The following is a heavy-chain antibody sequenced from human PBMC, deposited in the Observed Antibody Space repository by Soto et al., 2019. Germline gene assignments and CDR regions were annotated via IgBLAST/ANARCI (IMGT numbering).Heavy chain of an antibody. D-gene: IGHD2-15*01. V-gene: IGHV3-15*07. J-gene: IGHJ6*02. CDR2: IKTKAEGGAT. CDR3: TTGSVEGV. CDR1: DFTITNAW. Sequence: EVQLVESGGGLVKPGGSLRLSCAASDFTITNAWMNWVRQAPGKGLEWVGRIKTKAEGGATDYAAPLKGRFTISRDDSRTARLLQMNILKTEDTAVYYCTTGSVEGVWGQGATVTVSS.